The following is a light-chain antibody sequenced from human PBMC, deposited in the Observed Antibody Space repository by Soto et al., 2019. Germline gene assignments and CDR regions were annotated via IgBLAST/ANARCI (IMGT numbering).Light chain of an antibody. Sequence: EIVLTQSPVTLCLSPGDTATLSCRASQSFSSSYLAWYQHKPGQAPKLLLYGVSARAAGIPDRFSGSGFGTDFTLTISGLEPEDFAVYYCQQYGNSPPGTFGQGTKVDIK. V-gene: IGKV3-20*01. J-gene: IGKJ1*01. CDR1: QSFSSSY. CDR3: QQYGNSPPGT. CDR2: GVS.